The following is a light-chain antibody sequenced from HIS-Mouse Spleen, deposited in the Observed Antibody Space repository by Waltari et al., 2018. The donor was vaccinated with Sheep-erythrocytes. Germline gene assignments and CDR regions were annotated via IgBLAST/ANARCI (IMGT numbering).Light chain of an antibody. CDR2: LGS. CDR1: QSLLHSNGYNY. Sequence: DIVMTQSPLSLPVTPGEPASISCRSSQSLLHSNGYNYLDWYLQKPGQSPQLLLYLGSNRGSGGPDRFSGSGSGTDFTLKISRVEAEDVGVYYCMQALQTPIFTFGPGTKVDIK. V-gene: IGKV2-28*01. J-gene: IGKJ3*01. CDR3: MQALQTPIFT.